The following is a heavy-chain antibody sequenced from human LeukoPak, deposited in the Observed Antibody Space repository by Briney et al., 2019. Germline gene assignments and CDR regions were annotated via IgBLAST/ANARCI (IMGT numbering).Heavy chain of an antibody. D-gene: IGHD3-3*01. CDR1: GGSISSYY. Sequence: ASETLSLTCTVSGGSISSYYWSWIRQPPGKGLEWIGYIYTSGSTNYNPSLKSRVTISVDTSKNQFSLELSSVTAADTAVYYCARAYYDFWSGNYYYYYMDVWGKGTTVTVSS. V-gene: IGHV4-4*09. CDR2: IYTSGST. J-gene: IGHJ6*03. CDR3: ARAYYDFWSGNYYYYYMDV.